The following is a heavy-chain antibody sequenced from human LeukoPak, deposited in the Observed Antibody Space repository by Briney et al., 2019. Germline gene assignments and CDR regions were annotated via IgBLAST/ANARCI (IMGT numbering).Heavy chain of an antibody. Sequence: GGSLRLSXAASGFTFSSYWMHWVRQTPGKGLVCVSRINSDGRSTSYADSVKGRFTISRANAKNTLYLQMNSLRAEDTAVYYCASGVVVADYWGQGTLVTVSS. J-gene: IGHJ4*02. CDR2: INSDGRST. CDR3: ASGVVVADY. CDR1: GFTFSSYW. V-gene: IGHV3-74*01. D-gene: IGHD3-22*01.